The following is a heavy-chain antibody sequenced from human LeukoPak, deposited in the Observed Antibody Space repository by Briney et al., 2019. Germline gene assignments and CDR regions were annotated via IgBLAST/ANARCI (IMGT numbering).Heavy chain of an antibody. CDR2: ISSRGRTI. Sequence: PGGSPRLSCAASGFTLSFYEMIWVRQAPGKGLEWVSYISSRGRTIYYTDSVKGRFTISRDNTKKSLYLQMNSLSADDTAVYYCARRANGFDYWGQGTLLTVSS. CDR3: ARRANGFDY. V-gene: IGHV3-48*03. J-gene: IGHJ4*02. CDR1: GFTLSFYE.